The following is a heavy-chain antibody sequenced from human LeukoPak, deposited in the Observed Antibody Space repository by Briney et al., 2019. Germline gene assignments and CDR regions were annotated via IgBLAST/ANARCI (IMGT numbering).Heavy chain of an antibody. J-gene: IGHJ3*02. CDR3: ARYKFPPVFDEIVVVTAIEGDAFDI. D-gene: IGHD2-21*02. V-gene: IGHV4-59*01. CDR1: GGSISSYY. CDR2: IYYSGST. Sequence: SETLSLTCTVSGGSISSYYWSWIRQPPGKGLEWIGYIYYSGSTNYNPSLKSRVTISVDTSKNQFSLKLSSVTAADTAVYYCARYKFPPVFDEIVVVTAIEGDAFDIWGQGTMVTVSS.